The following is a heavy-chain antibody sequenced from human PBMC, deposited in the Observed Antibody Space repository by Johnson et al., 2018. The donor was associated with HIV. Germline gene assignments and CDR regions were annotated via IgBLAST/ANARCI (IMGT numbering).Heavy chain of an antibody. CDR3: ARALVVITDGHAFDI. V-gene: IGHV3-7*03. CDR2: IKQDESEK. Sequence: VQLVESGGGVVQPGGSLRLSCAASGFTLSSYWMSWVRQAPGKGLEWVANIKQDESEKYYVDSVKGRFTISRDNAKNSLYLQMNSLRAEDTALYYCARALVVITDGHAFDIWGQGTMVTVSS. J-gene: IGHJ3*02. D-gene: IGHD3-22*01. CDR1: GFTLSSYW.